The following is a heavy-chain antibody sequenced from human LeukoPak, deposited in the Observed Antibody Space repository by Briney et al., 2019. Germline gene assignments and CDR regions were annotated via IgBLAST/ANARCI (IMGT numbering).Heavy chain of an antibody. CDR2: ISYSGST. D-gene: IGHD3-3*01. J-gene: IGHJ5*02. CDR1: GGSISTGSYY. CDR3: ARERVPFSFDP. V-gene: IGHV4-61*01. Sequence: TSETLSLTCTVSGGSISTGSYYWSWIRQPPGKGLEWIGYISYSGSTDYNPSLKSRVTISVDTSKNQFSLKLSSVTAADTVVYYCARERVPFSFDPWGQGTLVTVSS.